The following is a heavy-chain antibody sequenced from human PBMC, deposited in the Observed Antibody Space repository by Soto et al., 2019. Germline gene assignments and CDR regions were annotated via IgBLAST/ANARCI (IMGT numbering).Heavy chain of an antibody. CDR1: GYTFTSYY. CDR3: ARGESNSRPPNTPHYYYYYMDV. Sequence: ASVKVSCKASGYTFTSYYMHWVRQAPGQGLEWMGIINPSGGSTSYAQKFQGRVTMTRDTSTSTVYMELSSLRSEDTAVYYCARGESNSRPPNTPHYYYYYMDVWGKGTTVTVSS. CDR2: INPSGGST. D-gene: IGHD4-4*01. V-gene: IGHV1-46*03. J-gene: IGHJ6*03.